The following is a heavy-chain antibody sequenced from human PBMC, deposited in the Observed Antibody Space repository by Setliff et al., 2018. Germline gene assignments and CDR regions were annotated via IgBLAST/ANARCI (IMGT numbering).Heavy chain of an antibody. D-gene: IGHD2-15*01. CDR1: GYTFTGYY. Sequence: GASVKVSCKASGYTFTGYYMHWVRQTPGQGLEWMGWIDLNSGGTNNAQKFQGRVTMTRDTSISTAYMELRSLRSDDTAIYYCARGPPEFVVAPAEGKFDYWGQGTLVTVSS. V-gene: IGHV1-2*02. J-gene: IGHJ4*02. CDR3: ARGPPEFVVAPAEGKFDY. CDR2: IDLNSGGT.